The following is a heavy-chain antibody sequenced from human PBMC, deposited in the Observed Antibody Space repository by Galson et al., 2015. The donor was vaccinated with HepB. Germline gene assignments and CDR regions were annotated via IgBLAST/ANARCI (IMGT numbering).Heavy chain of an antibody. CDR3: ARDQEWASIAAAGTPHFDY. V-gene: IGHV3-21*01. CDR2: ISSSSSYI. D-gene: IGHD6-13*01. Sequence: SLRLSCAASGFTFSSYSMNWVRQAPGKGLEWVSSISSSSSYIYYADSVKGRFTISRDNAKNSLYLQMNSLRAEDTAVYYCARDQEWASIAAAGTPHFDYWGQGTLATVSS. J-gene: IGHJ4*02. CDR1: GFTFSSYS.